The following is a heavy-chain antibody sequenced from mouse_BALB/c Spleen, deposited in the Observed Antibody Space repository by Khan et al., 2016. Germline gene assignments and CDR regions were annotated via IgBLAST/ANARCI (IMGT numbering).Heavy chain of an antibody. CDR1: GYTFTSYW. CDR2: IAPGSGTT. CDR3: ARLEGHYGDYFDY. Sequence: DLVKPGASVKLSCKASGYTFTSYWINWIKQRPGQGLEWIGRIAPGSGTTYYNEMFKGKATLTVDTSSRTAYIQLSSLSSEDSAVYFCARLEGHYGDYFDYWGQGTTLTVSS. V-gene: IGHV1S41*01. D-gene: IGHD1-1*01. J-gene: IGHJ2*01.